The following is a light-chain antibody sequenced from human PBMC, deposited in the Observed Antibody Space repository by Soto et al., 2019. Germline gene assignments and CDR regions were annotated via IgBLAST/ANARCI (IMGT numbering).Light chain of an antibody. CDR2: GAS. CDR1: QSVSSSY. CDR3: QQYGSSPWT. Sequence: VLTQSPGTLSLSPGERATLSCRASQSVSSSYLAWYQQKPGQAPRLLIYGASSRASGIPDRFSGSGSGTDFTLTISRLEPEDFAVDYCQQYGSSPWTFGHGTKVEIK. V-gene: IGKV3-20*01. J-gene: IGKJ1*01.